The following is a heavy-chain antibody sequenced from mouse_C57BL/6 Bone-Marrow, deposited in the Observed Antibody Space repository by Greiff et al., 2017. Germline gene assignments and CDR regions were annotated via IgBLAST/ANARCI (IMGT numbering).Heavy chain of an antibody. V-gene: IGHV1-81*01. CDR2: IYPRSGNT. Sequence: QVQLKQSGAELARPGASVKLSCKASGYTFTSYGISWVKQRTGQGLEWIGEIYPRSGNTYYNEKFKGKATLTADKSSSTAYMEIRSLTSEDSAVYFCARTTGSWFAYWGQGTLVTVSA. J-gene: IGHJ3*01. CDR3: ARTTGSWFAY. CDR1: GYTFTSYG. D-gene: IGHD4-1*02.